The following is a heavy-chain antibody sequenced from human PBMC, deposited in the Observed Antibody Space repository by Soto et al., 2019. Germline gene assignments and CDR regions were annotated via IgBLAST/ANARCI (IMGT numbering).Heavy chain of an antibody. Sequence: GGSLRLSCAASGFTFRTYYMIWVRQSPGKGLEWVSSISAGSTNIYYAPSVKGRFTISRDNAKNSLYLQINSLRAEDTAVYYCARQYPSSSRHFDHWGQGTLVTVSS. CDR2: ISAGSTNI. CDR3: ARQYPSSSRHFDH. D-gene: IGHD6-6*01. J-gene: IGHJ4*02. V-gene: IGHV3-21*01. CDR1: GFTFRTYY.